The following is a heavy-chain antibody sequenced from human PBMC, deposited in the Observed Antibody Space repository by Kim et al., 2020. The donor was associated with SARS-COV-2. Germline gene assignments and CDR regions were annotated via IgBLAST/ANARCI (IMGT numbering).Heavy chain of an antibody. V-gene: IGHV1-69*13. CDR1: GGTFSSYA. CDR3: ARDAPDYYDSSGYYYKNPLGYFDY. CDR2: IIPIFGTA. Sequence: SVKVSCKASGGTFSSYAISWVRQAPGQGLEWMGGIIPIFGTANYAQKFQGRVTITADESTSTAYMELSSLRSEDTAVYYCARDAPDYYDSSGYYYKNPLGYFDYWGQGTLVTVSS. J-gene: IGHJ4*02. D-gene: IGHD3-22*01.